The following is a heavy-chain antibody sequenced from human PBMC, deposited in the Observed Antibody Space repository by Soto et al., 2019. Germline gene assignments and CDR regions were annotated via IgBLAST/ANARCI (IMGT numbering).Heavy chain of an antibody. D-gene: IGHD4-17*01. J-gene: IGHJ1*01. CDR1: GYTFTSYG. CDR3: AMDYGERPEYFKH. V-gene: IGHV1-18*04. CDR2: ISPLKGRT. Sequence: QVQLVQSGPDLKRPGASMKVSCKASGYTFTSYGISWVRQAPGQGLEWMAWISPLKGRTQYSQKAQGRVTLSTDTSSNTAYMEMTTLRVDDTAVYYCAMDYGERPEYFKHWGQGTLVTVS.